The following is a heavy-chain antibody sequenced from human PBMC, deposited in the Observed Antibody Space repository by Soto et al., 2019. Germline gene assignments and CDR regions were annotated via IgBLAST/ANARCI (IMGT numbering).Heavy chain of an antibody. Sequence: GESLKISCKGSGYSFTTYWIAWVRQMPGKGLEWMGIIYPGDSDTRYSPSFQGQVTISADQSITTAYLQWSSLKASDTAIYYCARHRYSDPRDRLAVWGQRTTDTVSS. CDR2: IYPGDSDT. V-gene: IGHV5-51*01. J-gene: IGHJ6*01. D-gene: IGHD5-12*01. CDR1: GYSFTTYW. CDR3: ARHRYSDPRDRLAV.